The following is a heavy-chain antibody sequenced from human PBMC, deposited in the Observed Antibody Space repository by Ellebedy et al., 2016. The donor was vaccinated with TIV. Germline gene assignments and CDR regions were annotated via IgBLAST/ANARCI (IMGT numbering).Heavy chain of an antibody. J-gene: IGHJ6*03. D-gene: IGHD6-6*01. CDR2: ISSSGSTI. Sequence: LSLXXAVYGGSFSGYYWSWIRQPPGKGLEWVSYISSSGSTIYYADSVKGRFTISRDNAKNSLYLQMNSLRAEDTAVYYCARNHRIAARNYYYYYYMDVWGKGTTVTVSS. CDR3: ARNHRIAARNYYYYYYMDV. CDR1: GGSFSGYY. V-gene: IGHV3-11*01.